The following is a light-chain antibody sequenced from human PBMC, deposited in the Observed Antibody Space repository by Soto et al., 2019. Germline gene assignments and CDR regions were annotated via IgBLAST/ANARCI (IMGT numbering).Light chain of an antibody. V-gene: IGKV3-15*01. Sequence: EIVMTQSPATLSVSPGERATLSCRASQSVSSNLAWYQQKPGHAPRLLIYGASTRATGIPARFSGSGSGTELTLTISSLQSEDFAIYFCQQYNNWPPDRTFGQGTKVEIK. CDR1: QSVSSN. J-gene: IGKJ1*01. CDR3: QQYNNWPPDRT. CDR2: GAS.